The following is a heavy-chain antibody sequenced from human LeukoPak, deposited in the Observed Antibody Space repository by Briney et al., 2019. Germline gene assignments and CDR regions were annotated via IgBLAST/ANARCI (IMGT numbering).Heavy chain of an antibody. CDR2: ISSSSNNI. CDR1: GFTFSSYS. Sequence: KSGGSLRLSCAASGFTFSSYSMNWVRQAPGKGLEWVSSISSSSNNIYYADSVKGRFTISRDNAKNSLYLQMNSLRAEDTAVYYCAELGITMIGGVWGKGTTVTISS. J-gene: IGHJ6*04. D-gene: IGHD3-10*02. CDR3: AELGITMIGGV. V-gene: IGHV3-21*01.